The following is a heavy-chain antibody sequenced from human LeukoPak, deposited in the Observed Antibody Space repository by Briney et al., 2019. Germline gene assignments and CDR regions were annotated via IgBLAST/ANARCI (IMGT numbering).Heavy chain of an antibody. CDR2: ISSSGSTI. J-gene: IGHJ4*02. CDR1: GFTFSSYE. D-gene: IGHD2-2*02. Sequence: GGSLRLSCAASGFTFSSYEMNWVRQAPGKGLEWVSYISSSGSTIYYADSVKGRFTISRDNAKNSLSLQMNSLKVEDTAVYYCARDHNGPYTFDYWGQGTLVTVSS. V-gene: IGHV3-48*03. CDR3: ARDHNGPYTFDY.